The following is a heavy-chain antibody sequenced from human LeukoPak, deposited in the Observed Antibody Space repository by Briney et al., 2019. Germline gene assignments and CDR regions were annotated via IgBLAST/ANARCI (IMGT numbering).Heavy chain of an antibody. CDR2: ISSSSSYI. CDR3: ARDRVVVAATALDY. J-gene: IGHJ4*02. CDR1: GFTFSSYA. Sequence: PGRSLRLSCAASGFTFSSYAMHWVRQAPGKGLEWVSSISSSSSYIYYADSVKGRFTISRDNSKNTLYLQMNSLRAEDTAVYYCARDRVVVAATALDYWGQGTLVTVSS. D-gene: IGHD2-15*01. V-gene: IGHV3-21*01.